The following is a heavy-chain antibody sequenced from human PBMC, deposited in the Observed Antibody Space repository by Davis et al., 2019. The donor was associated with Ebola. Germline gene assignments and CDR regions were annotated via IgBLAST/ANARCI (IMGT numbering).Heavy chain of an antibody. J-gene: IGHJ4*02. CDR1: GCPISSYY. CDR3: ARHLQHYDGGSRRYAPLYYFDY. D-gene: IGHD3-16*02. CDR2: IYYSGST. V-gene: IGHV4-39*01. Sequence: GSLRLSCTVSGCPISSYYWSWIRQPPGKGLEWIGNIYYSGSTYYNPSLKSRLTISIDTSRSQFSLKLTSVTAADTAVYYCARHLQHYDGGSRRYAPLYYFDYWSQGALVTVSS.